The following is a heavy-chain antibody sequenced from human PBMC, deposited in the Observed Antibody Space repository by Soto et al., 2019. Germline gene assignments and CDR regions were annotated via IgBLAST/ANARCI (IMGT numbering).Heavy chain of an antibody. CDR3: AKASGYCSGGSCYFYYFDC. V-gene: IGHV3-23*01. D-gene: IGHD2-15*01. Sequence: EVQLLESGGGLVQPGGSLRLSCAASGFTFSSYAMSWVRQAPGKGLEWVSAISGSGGSTYYADSVKGRFTISRDNSKNTLYLQMNSLRAEDTAVYYCAKASGYCSGGSCYFYYFDCWGQGTLVTVSS. J-gene: IGHJ4*02. CDR1: GFTFSSYA. CDR2: ISGSGGST.